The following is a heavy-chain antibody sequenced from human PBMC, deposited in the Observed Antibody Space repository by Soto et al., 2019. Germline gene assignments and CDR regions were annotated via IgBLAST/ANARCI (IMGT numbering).Heavy chain of an antibody. Sequence: SVKVSCKASGGTFSSYTISWVRQAPGQGLEWMGRIIPILGIANYAQKFQSRVTITADKSTSTAYMELSSLRSEDTAVYYCARDQNYYGSGSYYSDYWGQGTLVTVSS. D-gene: IGHD3-10*01. J-gene: IGHJ4*02. CDR2: IIPILGIA. V-gene: IGHV1-69*04. CDR3: ARDQNYYGSGSYYSDY. CDR1: GGTFSSYT.